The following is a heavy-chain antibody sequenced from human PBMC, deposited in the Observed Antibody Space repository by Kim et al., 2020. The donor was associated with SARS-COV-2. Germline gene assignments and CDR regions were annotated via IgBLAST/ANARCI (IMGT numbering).Heavy chain of an antibody. Sequence: YADSVKGRFTISRDEAKNSLYLQMNSLRDEDTAVYYCARFYGSGSYWFDPWGQGTLVIVSS. CDR3: ARFYGSGSYWFDP. D-gene: IGHD3-10*01. V-gene: IGHV3-48*02. J-gene: IGHJ5*02.